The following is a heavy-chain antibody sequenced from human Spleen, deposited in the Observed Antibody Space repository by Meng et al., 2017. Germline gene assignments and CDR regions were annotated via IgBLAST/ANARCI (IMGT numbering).Heavy chain of an antibody. CDR3: VYFWSGYFT. V-gene: IGHV4-4*02. J-gene: IGHJ5*02. CDR2: IPHRGSS. D-gene: IGHD3-3*01. Sequence: QVQLRESGPALVKPSGALSLTCAVSGDSITNHNWWAWVRQPPGKGLVWNGEIPHRGSSAYNPALKGRLTISVDTSKNQISLRLSSVIAADTAVYYCVYFWSGYFTSGQGTLVTVSS. CDR1: GDSITNHNW.